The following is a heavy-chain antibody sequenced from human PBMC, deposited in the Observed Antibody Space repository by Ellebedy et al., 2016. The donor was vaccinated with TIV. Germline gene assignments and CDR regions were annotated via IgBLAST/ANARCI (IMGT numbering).Heavy chain of an antibody. V-gene: IGHV5-51*01. CDR3: ARLYCTGGDCYPFDAFDI. CDR2: IDPGDSDT. CDR1: GYSFSTYW. Sequence: GGSLRLSXQASGYSFSTYWVGWVRQMPGKGLEWMGIIDPGDSDTRYSPSFEGQVTISADKSITTAYLQWSSLKASDTAMYYCARLYCTGGDCYPFDAFDIWGQGTMVTVSS. D-gene: IGHD2-8*02. J-gene: IGHJ3*02.